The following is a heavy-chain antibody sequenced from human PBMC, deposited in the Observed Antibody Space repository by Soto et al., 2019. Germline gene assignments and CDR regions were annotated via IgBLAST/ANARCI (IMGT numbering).Heavy chain of an antibody. Sequence: SETLSLTCTVSGGSISSGVYYWSWIRQHPGKGLEWIGYIYYSGSTYYNPSLKSRVTISVDTSKNQFSLKLSSVTAADTAVYYCATQPGDSSGYYHYYFDYWGQGTLVTISS. D-gene: IGHD3-22*01. CDR3: ATQPGDSSGYYHYYFDY. CDR1: GGSISSGVYY. V-gene: IGHV4-31*03. J-gene: IGHJ4*02. CDR2: IYYSGST.